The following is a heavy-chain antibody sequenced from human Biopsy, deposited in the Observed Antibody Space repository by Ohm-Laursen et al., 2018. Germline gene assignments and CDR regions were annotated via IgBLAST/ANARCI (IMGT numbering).Heavy chain of an antibody. D-gene: IGHD6-19*01. CDR1: GFTFGHYA. Sequence: SLRLSCAASGFTFGHYAMHWVRQAPGKGLEWFSLICIDGTNEDYADSVKGRFTISRGNSKNTLYLQINTLTLEDTAFYYCARGLSSGWYGYFDVWGRGTLVTVSS. J-gene: IGHJ2*01. V-gene: IGHV3-33*04. CDR3: ARGLSSGWYGYFDV. CDR2: ICIDGTNE.